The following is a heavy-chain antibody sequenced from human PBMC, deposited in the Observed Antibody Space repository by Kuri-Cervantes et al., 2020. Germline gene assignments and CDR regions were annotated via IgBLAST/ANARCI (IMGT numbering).Heavy chain of an antibody. J-gene: IGHJ4*02. V-gene: IGHV3-74*01. Sequence: GGSLRLSCAASGFTFSSYWMHWVRQAPGKGLVWVSRMNSDGSGAIYADFVKGRFTISRDNAKNTFYLQMNSLRAEDTAVYYCARLGATWDDYWGQGTLVTVSS. D-gene: IGHD3-10*01. CDR1: GFTFSSYW. CDR2: MNSDGSGA. CDR3: ARLGATWDDY.